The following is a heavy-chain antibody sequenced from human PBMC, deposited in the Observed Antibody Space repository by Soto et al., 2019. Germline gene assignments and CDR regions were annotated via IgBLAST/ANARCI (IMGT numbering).Heavy chain of an antibody. V-gene: IGHV1-18*04. Sequence: GSVNVTFKSSVYTFTSYGISWLRQARGQGREGMGLRSAYNGYKHNVQKLQGRVTLTTETSINTAYMEAKSLTADGTAGHYFAREDLNWFDPWGQGTLVTVSS. D-gene: IGHD3-3*01. CDR1: VYTFTSYG. J-gene: IGHJ5*02. CDR3: AREDLNWFDP. CDR2: RSAYNGYK.